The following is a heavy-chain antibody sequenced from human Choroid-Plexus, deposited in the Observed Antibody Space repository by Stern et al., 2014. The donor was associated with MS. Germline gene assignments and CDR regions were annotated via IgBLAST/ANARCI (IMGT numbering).Heavy chain of an antibody. CDR3: ASWVGARRRRFDY. J-gene: IGHJ4*02. CDR1: GGPISSSSYY. CDR2: IHYTGST. V-gene: IGHV4-39*01. Sequence: QLQLQESGPGLVKPSETLSLTCTVSGGPISSSSYYWGWIRQPPGKGLEWIGTIHYTGSTNYNPSLKSRVTFSVAMSRNQFSLKLGSVTAADTAVYYCASWVGARRRRFDYWGQGTLVTVSS. D-gene: IGHD1-26*01.